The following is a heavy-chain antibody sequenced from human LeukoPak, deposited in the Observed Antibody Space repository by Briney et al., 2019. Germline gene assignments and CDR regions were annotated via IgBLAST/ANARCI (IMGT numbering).Heavy chain of an antibody. CDR1: GFTFSSYA. J-gene: IGHJ3*02. V-gene: IGHV3-23*01. Sequence: PGGSLRLSCAASGFTFSSYAMSWVRQAPGKGLEWVSAISGSGGSTYYADSVKGRFTISRDNSKNTLYLQKNSLRAEDTAVYYCARVVGIKLNAFDIWGQGTMVTVSS. D-gene: IGHD7-27*01. CDR3: ARVVGIKLNAFDI. CDR2: ISGSGGST.